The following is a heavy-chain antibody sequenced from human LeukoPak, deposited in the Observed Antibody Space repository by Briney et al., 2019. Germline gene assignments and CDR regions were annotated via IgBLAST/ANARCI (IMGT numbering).Heavy chain of an antibody. D-gene: IGHD1-26*01. CDR1: GGSVSSGNYY. CDR3: ARGGELLNY. J-gene: IGHJ4*02. V-gene: IGHV4-61*02. CDR2: IYTSGST. Sequence: PSQTLSLTCTVSGGSVSSGNYYWSWIRQPAGKGLEWIGRIYTSGSTNYNPSLKSRVTISVDTSKNQFSLRLSSETAADTAVYYCARGGELLNYWGQGTLVTVSS.